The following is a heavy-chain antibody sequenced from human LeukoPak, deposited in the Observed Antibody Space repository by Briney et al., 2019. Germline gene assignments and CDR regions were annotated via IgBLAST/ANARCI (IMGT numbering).Heavy chain of an antibody. J-gene: IGHJ4*02. CDR2: IYYSGST. CDR3: ARGLKEWELPRGTVTFDY. CDR1: GGSISSHY. Sequence: SETLSLTCTVSGGSISSHYWSWIRQPPGKGLEWIGYIYYSGSTNYNPSLKSRVTISVDTSKNQFSLKLSSVTAADTAVYYCARGLKEWELPRGTVTFDYWGQGTLVTVSS. D-gene: IGHD1-26*01. V-gene: IGHV4-59*11.